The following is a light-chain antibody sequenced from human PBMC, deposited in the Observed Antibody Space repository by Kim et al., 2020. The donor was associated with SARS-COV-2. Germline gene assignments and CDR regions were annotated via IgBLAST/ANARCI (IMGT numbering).Light chain of an antibody. CDR1: SSDVGGYNY. V-gene: IGLV2-14*03. J-gene: IGLJ1*01. CDR3: SSYRSSGYV. Sequence: QSALTQPASASGSPGQSITISCTGTSSDVGGYNYVSWYQQYPGKAPKLMLYDVTKRPSGVSNRFSGSKSGNTASLTISGLQAEDEADYYCSSYRSSGYVFGTGTKVTVL. CDR2: DVT.